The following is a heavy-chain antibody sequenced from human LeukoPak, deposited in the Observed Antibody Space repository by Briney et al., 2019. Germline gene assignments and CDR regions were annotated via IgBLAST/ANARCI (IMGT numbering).Heavy chain of an antibody. CDR3: ARDPTGYEYVGGSYRHPYYFDY. CDR1: GFTFSSYW. J-gene: IGHJ4*02. Sequence: GGSLRLSCAASGFTFSSYWMTWVRQAPGKGLEWVANIKPDGSEKYFVDSVQGRFTISRDNAKNSLYLQMNSLRAEDTAVYYCARDPTGYEYVGGSYRHPYYFDYWGQGTLVTVSS. V-gene: IGHV3-7*01. CDR2: IKPDGSEK. D-gene: IGHD3-16*02.